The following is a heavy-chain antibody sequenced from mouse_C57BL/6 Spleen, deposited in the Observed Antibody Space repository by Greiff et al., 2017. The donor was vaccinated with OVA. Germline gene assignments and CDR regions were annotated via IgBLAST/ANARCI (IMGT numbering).Heavy chain of an antibody. CDR3: ARSDYDGWYFDV. D-gene: IGHD1-1*01. CDR1: GYTFTDYN. J-gene: IGHJ1*03. CDR2: INPNNGGT. Sequence: SGPELVKPGASVKMSCKASGYTFTDYNMHWVKQSHGKSLEWIGYINPNNGGTSYNQKFKGKATLTVNKSSSTAYMELRSLTSEDSAVYYCARSDYDGWYFDVWGTGTTVTVSS. V-gene: IGHV1-22*01.